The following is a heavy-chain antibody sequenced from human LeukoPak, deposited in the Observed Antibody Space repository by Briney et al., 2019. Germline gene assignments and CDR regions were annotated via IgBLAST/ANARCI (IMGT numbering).Heavy chain of an antibody. CDR1: GGSFSGYY. J-gene: IGHJ4*02. CDR3: ARDVYSSSWRTRDY. CDR2: INHSGST. Sequence: PSETLSLTCAVYGGSFSGYYWSWIRQPPGKGLEWIGEINHSGSTNYNPSLKSRVTISVDTSKNQFSLKLSSVTAADTAVYYCARDVYSSSWRTRDYWGQGTLVTVSS. D-gene: IGHD6-13*01. V-gene: IGHV4-34*01.